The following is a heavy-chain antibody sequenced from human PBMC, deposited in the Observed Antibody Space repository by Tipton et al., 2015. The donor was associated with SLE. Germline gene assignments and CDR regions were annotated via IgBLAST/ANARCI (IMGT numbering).Heavy chain of an antibody. Sequence: GLVKPSETLSLTCAVYGGSFSGYYWSWIRQPPGKGLEWIGYIYYSGSTNYNPSLKSRVTISVDTSKKQFSLKLSSVTAADTAVYYCARLYSNTYYYDSSYYFDYWGQGTPVTVSS. V-gene: IGHV4-59*08. D-gene: IGHD3-22*01. CDR1: GGSFSGYY. J-gene: IGHJ4*02. CDR3: ARLYSNTYYYDSSYYFDY. CDR2: IYYSGST.